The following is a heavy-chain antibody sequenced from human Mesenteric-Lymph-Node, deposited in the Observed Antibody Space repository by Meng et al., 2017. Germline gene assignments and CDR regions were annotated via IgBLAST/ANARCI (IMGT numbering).Heavy chain of an antibody. D-gene: IGHD2-2*03. V-gene: IGHV3-74*01. CDR1: GFTFSSFW. CDR3: TRDVDWKLYDY. J-gene: IGHJ4*02. Sequence: GESLKISCSASGFTFSSFWMHWVRQVPGKGLVWVSRISPDGSTTNYADSVKGLFTISRDNADNTLYLQMNSLRAEDTAVYFCTRDVDWKLYDYWGQGTLVTVSS. CDR2: ISPDGSTT.